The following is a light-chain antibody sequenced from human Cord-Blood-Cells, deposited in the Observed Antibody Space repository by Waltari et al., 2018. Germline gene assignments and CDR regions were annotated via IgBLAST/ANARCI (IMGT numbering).Light chain of an antibody. CDR1: SDSIASNY. V-gene: IGLV6-57*01. CDR3: QSYDSSNVV. Sequence: NFMLTQPHSVSESPGKTVTISCTRSSDSIASNYVQWYQQRPGSSPTTVIDGDNQRPSGVPDRFSGSIDSSSNSASLTISGLKTEDEADYYCQSYDSSNVVFGGGTKLTVL. CDR2: GDN. J-gene: IGLJ2*01.